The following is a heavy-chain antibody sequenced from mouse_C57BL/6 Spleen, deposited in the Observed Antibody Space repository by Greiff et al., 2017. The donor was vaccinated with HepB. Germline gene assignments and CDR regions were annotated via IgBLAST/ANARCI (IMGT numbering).Heavy chain of an antibody. V-gene: IGHV10-1*01. Sequence: EVQVVESGGGLVQPKGSLKLSCAASGFSFNTYAMHWVRQAPGKGLEWVARIRSKSNNYATYYADSVKDRFTISSDDSESMLYLQMNNLKTEDTAMYYYVDLLSYAMDYWGQGTSVTVSS. CDR3: VDLLSYAMDY. CDR1: GFSFNTYA. CDR2: IRSKSNNYAT. J-gene: IGHJ4*01. D-gene: IGHD2-10*01.